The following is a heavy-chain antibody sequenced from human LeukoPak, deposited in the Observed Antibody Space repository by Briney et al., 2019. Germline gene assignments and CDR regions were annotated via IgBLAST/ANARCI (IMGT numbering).Heavy chain of an antibody. CDR3: ARVTSSGCFDY. CDR2: INPNGGGT. CDR1: GYTFTDFY. J-gene: IGHJ4*02. Sequence: ASVKVSCKASGYTFTDFYIHWVRQAPGQGLEWMGWINPNGGGTNYAQKFQGRVTMTRDTSISTAYMELSSLRSEDTAVYYCARVTSSGCFDYWGQGTLVTVSS. D-gene: IGHD6-19*01. V-gene: IGHV1-2*02.